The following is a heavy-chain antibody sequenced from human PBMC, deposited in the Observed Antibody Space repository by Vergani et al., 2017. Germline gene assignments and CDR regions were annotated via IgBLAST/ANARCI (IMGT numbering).Heavy chain of an antibody. J-gene: IGHJ5*02. D-gene: IGHD3-3*01. CDR1: GFTFSSYW. CDR3: AKDGGIFGVVIASYNWFDP. CDR2: IKQDGSEK. Sequence: EVQLVESGGGLVQPGGSLRLSCAASGFTFSSYWMSWVRQAPGKGLEWVANIKQDGSEKYYVDSVKGRFTISRDNAKNSLYLQMNSLRAEDTAVYYCAKDGGIFGVVIASYNWFDPWGQGTLVTVSS. V-gene: IGHV3-7*03.